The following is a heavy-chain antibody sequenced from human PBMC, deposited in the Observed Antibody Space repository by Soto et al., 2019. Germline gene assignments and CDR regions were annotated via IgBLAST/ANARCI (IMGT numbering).Heavy chain of an antibody. CDR3: ARDRDSDSSGLHSFAP. D-gene: IGHD3-22*01. CDR1: GGSVSNYY. CDR2: IYYTGTH. V-gene: IGHV4-59*02. J-gene: IGHJ5*02. Sequence: PSETLSLTCAVSGGSVSNYYWSWVRQPPGKRLEWIGYIYYTGTHDYNPPLRGRATMSVDTSKDQFSLKLTSVTAADTAVYYCARDRDSDSSGLHSFAPSSQGILVTVSS.